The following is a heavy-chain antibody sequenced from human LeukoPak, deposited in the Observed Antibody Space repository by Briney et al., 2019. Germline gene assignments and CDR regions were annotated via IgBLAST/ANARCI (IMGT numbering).Heavy chain of an antibody. D-gene: IGHD3-22*01. CDR2: INPSGGST. J-gene: IGHJ4*02. Sequence: ASVKVSCKASGYTFTSYYMHWVRQAPGRGLEWMGIINPSGGSTSYAQKFQGRVTMTRDMSTSTVYMELSSLRSEDTAVYYCARSDYDSSGYYYQDYWGQGTLVTVSS. V-gene: IGHV1-46*01. CDR3: ARSDYDSSGYYYQDY. CDR1: GYTFTSYY.